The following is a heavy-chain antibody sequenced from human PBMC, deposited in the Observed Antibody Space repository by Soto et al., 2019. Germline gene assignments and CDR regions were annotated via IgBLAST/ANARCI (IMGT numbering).Heavy chain of an antibody. D-gene: IGHD2-2*01. J-gene: IGHJ6*02. CDR1: GGSFSGYQ. Sequence: ETLSLTCAVYGGSFSGYQWTWIRQPPGKGLEWIGEINHRGSTNLNPSLGSRVTFLVDTSKNQFSLKLRSVTAADTAVYYCARGRQVAPSALFRRAGDYSLDVWGQGTTVTVSS. CDR2: INHRGST. CDR3: ARGRQVAPSALFRRAGDYSLDV. V-gene: IGHV4-34*01.